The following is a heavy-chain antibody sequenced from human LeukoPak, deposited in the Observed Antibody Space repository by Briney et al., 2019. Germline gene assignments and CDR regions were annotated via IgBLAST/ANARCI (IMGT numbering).Heavy chain of an antibody. D-gene: IGHD2-2*01. Sequence: SSETLSLTCTVSGGSISSSSYYWGWIRQPPGKGLEWIGSIYYSGSTYYNPSLKSRVTISVDTSKNQFSLKLSSVAAADTAVYYCARRPVVPAAMPYYWGQGTLVTVSS. CDR1: GGSISSSSYY. CDR2: IYYSGST. CDR3: ARRPVVPAAMPYY. J-gene: IGHJ4*02. V-gene: IGHV4-39*01.